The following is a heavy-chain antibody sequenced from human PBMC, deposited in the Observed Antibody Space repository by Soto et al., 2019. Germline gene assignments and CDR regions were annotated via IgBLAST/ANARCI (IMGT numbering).Heavy chain of an antibody. CDR3: ARDNSYSSGFYNAFDY. CDR2: ISAYNGNT. V-gene: IGHV1-18*01. CDR1: GYTFTSYG. D-gene: IGHD6-19*01. J-gene: IGHJ4*02. Sequence: ASVKVFCKASGYTFTSYGISWVRQAPGQGLEWMGWISAYNGNTNYAQKLQGRVTMTTDTSTSTAYMELRSLRSDDTAVYYCARDNSYSSGFYNAFDYWGQGTLVTVSS.